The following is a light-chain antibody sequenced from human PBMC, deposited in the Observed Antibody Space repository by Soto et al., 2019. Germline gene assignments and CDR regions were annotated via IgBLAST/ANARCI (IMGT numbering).Light chain of an antibody. Sequence: QSALTQPPSASGSPGQSVTISCTGTSSDVGYYNYVSWYPPPPGKAPNLMIYEVTKRPAGVPDRFSGSKSGNTASLTVSGLQAEDEGDYYCRSLGGINNFKGFGTGTKGTVL. CDR2: EVT. CDR3: RSLGGINNFKG. J-gene: IGLJ1*01. V-gene: IGLV2-8*01. CDR1: SSDVGYYNY.